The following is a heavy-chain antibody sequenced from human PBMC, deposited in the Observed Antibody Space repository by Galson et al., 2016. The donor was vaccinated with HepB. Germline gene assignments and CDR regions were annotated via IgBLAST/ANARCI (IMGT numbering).Heavy chain of an antibody. V-gene: IGHV3-23*01. J-gene: IGHJ4*02. CDR3: AKGPELYYDFWSAEGRIDN. CDR1: GFTFNTYA. Sequence: SLRLSCAASGFTFNTYAMGWVRQVPGKGLEWVSAISGSGTTTHYADSVKGRFTISRDNSTNTLYLQMNSLRVQDTAVYYWAKGPELYYDFWSAEGRIDNWGQVTLVTVSS. D-gene: IGHD3-3*01. CDR2: ISGSGTTT.